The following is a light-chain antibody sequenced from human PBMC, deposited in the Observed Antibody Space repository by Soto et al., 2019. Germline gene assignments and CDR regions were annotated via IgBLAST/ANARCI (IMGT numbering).Light chain of an antibody. Sequence: EIVLTQSPGTLSLSPGERATLSCTASQSVSRSYLAWYQQKPGQAPRLLIYGASSRATGIPDRFSGSGSGTDFTLTISKLEPEDSAVYYCQQYDGSPPFTFGPGTKVDIK. CDR3: QQYDGSPPFT. J-gene: IGKJ3*01. CDR1: QSVSRSY. CDR2: GAS. V-gene: IGKV3-20*01.